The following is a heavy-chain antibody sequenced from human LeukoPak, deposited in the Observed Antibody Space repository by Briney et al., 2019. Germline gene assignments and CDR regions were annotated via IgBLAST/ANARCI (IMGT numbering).Heavy chain of an antibody. CDR2: MNPNSGNT. D-gene: IGHD1-26*01. Sequence: ASVKVSCKASGYTFTSYDISWVRQATGQGLEWMGRMNPNSGNTGYAQKFQGRVTMTRNTSISTAYMELSSLRSEDTAVYYCARAGSSYYYYYMDVWGKGTTVTVSS. CDR3: ARAGSSYYYYYMDV. V-gene: IGHV1-8*01. J-gene: IGHJ6*03. CDR1: GYTFTSYD.